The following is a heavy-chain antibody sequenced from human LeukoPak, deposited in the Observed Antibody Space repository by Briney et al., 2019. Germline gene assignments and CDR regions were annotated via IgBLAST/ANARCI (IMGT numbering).Heavy chain of an antibody. Sequence: SETLSLTCAVSGGSISSYYWSWIRQPPGKGLEWIGYIYYSGSTNYNPSLKSRVTISVDTSKNQFSLKLSSVTAADTAVYYCASLWAAAGTWDYYYYMDVWGKGTTVTVSS. D-gene: IGHD6-13*01. V-gene: IGHV4-59*01. CDR3: ASLWAAAGTWDYYYYMDV. J-gene: IGHJ6*03. CDR1: GGSISSYY. CDR2: IYYSGST.